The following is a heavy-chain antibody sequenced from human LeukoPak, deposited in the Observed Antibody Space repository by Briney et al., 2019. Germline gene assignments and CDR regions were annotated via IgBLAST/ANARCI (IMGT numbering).Heavy chain of an antibody. V-gene: IGHV4-39*07. J-gene: IGHJ4*02. D-gene: IGHD6-13*01. CDR3: AVARGAAAGDRSRYYFDY. Sequence: PSETLSLTCTVSGGSISSSSYYWGWIRQPPGKGLEWIGSIYYSGSTYYNPSLKSRVTISVDTSKNQSSLKLSSVTAADTAVYYCAVARGAAAGDRSRYYFDYWGQGTLVTVSS. CDR1: GGSISSSSYY. CDR2: IYYSGST.